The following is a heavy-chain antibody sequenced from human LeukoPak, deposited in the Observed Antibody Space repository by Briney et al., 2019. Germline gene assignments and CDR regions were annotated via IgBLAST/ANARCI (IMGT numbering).Heavy chain of an antibody. J-gene: IGHJ6*03. CDR1: GFTFSDYY. Sequence: GGSLRLSCAASGFTFSDYYMSWIRQAPGKGLEWVSYISSSGSTIYYADSVKGRFTISRDNAKNSLYLQMNSLRAEDTAVYYCARSYCSGGSCYWSFYYYYYYMDVWGKGTTVTVSS. V-gene: IGHV3-11*04. D-gene: IGHD2-15*01. CDR2: ISSSGSTI. CDR3: ARSYCSGGSCYWSFYYYYYYMDV.